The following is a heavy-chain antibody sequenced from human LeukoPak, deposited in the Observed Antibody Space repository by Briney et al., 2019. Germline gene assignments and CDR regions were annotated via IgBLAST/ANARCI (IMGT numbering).Heavy chain of an antibody. CDR3: ARNAGIRLRPLGY. J-gene: IGHJ4*02. V-gene: IGHV1-2*02. D-gene: IGHD5-18*01. CDR1: GYTFTGYY. Sequence: ASVKVSCKASGYTFTGYYMHWVRQAPGQGLEWMGWINPNSGGTNYAQKFQGRVTMTRDTSISTAYMELSRLRSDDTAVYYCARNAGIRLRPLGYWGQGTLVTVSS. CDR2: INPNSGGT.